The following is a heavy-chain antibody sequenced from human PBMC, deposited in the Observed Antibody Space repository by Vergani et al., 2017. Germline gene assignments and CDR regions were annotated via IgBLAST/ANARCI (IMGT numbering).Heavy chain of an antibody. Sequence: EVELVPSGPEMRNPGESLKISCKGSEYSFGNYWIGWVRQMPGKGLVWMGIIYPADSDTRYSPSVQGQFTISADKSISTAFLQWDSLQASDSALYYCERHMTYTDSGGKGTLFTVSS. CDR3: ERHMTYTDS. J-gene: IGHJ4*02. CDR1: EYSFGNYW. D-gene: IGHD2-21*02. CDR2: IYPADSDT. V-gene: IGHV5-51*01.